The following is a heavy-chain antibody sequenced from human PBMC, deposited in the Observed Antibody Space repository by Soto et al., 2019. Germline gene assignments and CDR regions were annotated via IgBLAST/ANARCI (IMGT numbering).Heavy chain of an antibody. V-gene: IGHV4-4*02. CDR1: GASINSANW. Sequence: QVVLEESGPGLVRPSGTLSLTCSVSGASINSANWWVWVRQPPGKGLERIGEIYHIGSTTYNPSLKSRATISVDKSKNQFSLIVTSVTAADTAVYYCAKRYAFWSGRWYGLGVWGQGTTVTVSS. J-gene: IGHJ6*02. CDR2: IYHIGST. D-gene: IGHD3-3*01. CDR3: AKRYAFWSGRWYGLGV.